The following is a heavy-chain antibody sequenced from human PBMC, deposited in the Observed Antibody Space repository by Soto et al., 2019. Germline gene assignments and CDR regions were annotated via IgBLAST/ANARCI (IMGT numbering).Heavy chain of an antibody. J-gene: IGHJ4*02. D-gene: IGHD6-13*01. V-gene: IGHV3-23*01. CDR1: GFTFSNSA. Sequence: GGSLRLSCAASGFTFSNSAMSWVRQAPGRGLEWFSTISGSGGTPYYADSVKGRFTISRDNSKNTLYLVLNSLRAEDTAVYYCAMGLAAAGPLDYWGQGTLVTVSS. CDR3: AMGLAAAGPLDY. CDR2: ISGSGGTP.